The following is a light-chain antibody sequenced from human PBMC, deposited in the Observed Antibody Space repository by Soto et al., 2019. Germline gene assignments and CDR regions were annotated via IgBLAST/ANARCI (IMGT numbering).Light chain of an antibody. CDR1: QSVSSY. Sequence: EIVLTQSPATLSLSPGERATLSCRASQSVSSYLAWYQQKPGQAPRLLIYHASNRATGIPARFSGSGSGTDFTLTISSLEPVVFALYYCQQRSNWPPLTFGGGTKVEIK. V-gene: IGKV3-11*01. J-gene: IGKJ4*01. CDR2: HAS. CDR3: QQRSNWPPLT.